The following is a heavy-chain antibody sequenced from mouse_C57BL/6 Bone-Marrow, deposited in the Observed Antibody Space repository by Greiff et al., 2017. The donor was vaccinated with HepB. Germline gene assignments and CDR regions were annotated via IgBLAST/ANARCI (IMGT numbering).Heavy chain of an antibody. CDR3: ARWDYSNPNWYFDV. V-gene: IGHV1-52*01. J-gene: IGHJ1*03. CDR2: IDPSDSET. Sequence: VQLQQSGAELVRPGSSVKLSCKASGYTFTSYWMHWVKQRPIQGLEWIGNIDPSDSETHYNQKFKDKATLTVDKSSSTAYMQLSSLTSEDSAVYYCARWDYSNPNWYFDVWGTGTTVTVSS. CDR1: GYTFTSYW. D-gene: IGHD2-5*01.